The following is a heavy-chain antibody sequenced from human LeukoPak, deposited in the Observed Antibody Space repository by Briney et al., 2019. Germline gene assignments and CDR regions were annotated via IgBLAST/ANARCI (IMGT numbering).Heavy chain of an antibody. CDR1: GFTFSSYG. V-gene: IGHV3-30*02. CDR2: IRYDGSNK. Sequence: GGSLRLSCAASGFTFSSYGMHWVRQAPGKGLEGVAFIRYDGSNKYYADSVKGGFTISSDNSKHTLYLQMNSLRAEDTAVYYCAKSRRPGVVPAASDYWGQGTLVTVSS. CDR3: AKSRRPGVVPAASDY. J-gene: IGHJ4*02. D-gene: IGHD2-2*01.